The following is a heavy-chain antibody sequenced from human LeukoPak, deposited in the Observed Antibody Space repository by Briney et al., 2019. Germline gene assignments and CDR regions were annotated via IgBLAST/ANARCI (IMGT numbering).Heavy chain of an antibody. D-gene: IGHD2-2*02. Sequence: GASVKVSCKASGYTFTIYYMHWVRQAPEQGLEWMGWINPNSGGTSYARRFQGRVTMTRDTSISTAYMELSRLTSDDTAVYYCARNPAYCTSTSCYNDYWGQGTLVTVSS. V-gene: IGHV1-2*02. CDR3: ARNPAYCTSTSCYNDY. CDR1: GYTFTIYY. J-gene: IGHJ4*02. CDR2: INPNSGGT.